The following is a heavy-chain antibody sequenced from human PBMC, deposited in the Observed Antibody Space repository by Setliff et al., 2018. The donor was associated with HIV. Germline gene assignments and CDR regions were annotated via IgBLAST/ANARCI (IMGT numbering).Heavy chain of an antibody. CDR3: AKDGPTVIEGSYMDI. CDR1: GNSFHSYA. D-gene: IGHD4-4*01. J-gene: IGHJ6*03. V-gene: IGHV1-69*13. CDR2: IIPLFGSA. Sequence: SVKVSCKASGNSFHSYAFSWVRQAPGQGLEWMGGIIPLFGSANYAQKFQGRVTITADESTSTVYMEVSGLRFEDTAVYFCAKDGPTVIEGSYMDIWGKGTTVTVSS.